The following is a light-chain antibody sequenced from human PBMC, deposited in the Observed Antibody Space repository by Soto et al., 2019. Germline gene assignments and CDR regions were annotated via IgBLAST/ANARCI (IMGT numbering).Light chain of an antibody. V-gene: IGKV3-20*01. J-gene: IGKJ2*01. CDR1: QSVSSRY. CDR2: GAS. CDR3: QQYGSSGYT. Sequence: EIVLTQSPGTLSLSPGERATLSCRASQSVSSRYFAWYQQQPGQAPRLLIYGASSRATGIPDGISGSGCGTDFSIIISSMEPEDFAVYYCQQYGSSGYTFGQGTKLEIK.